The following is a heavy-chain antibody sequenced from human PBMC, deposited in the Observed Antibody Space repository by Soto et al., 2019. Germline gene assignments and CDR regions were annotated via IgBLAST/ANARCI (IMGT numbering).Heavy chain of an antibody. D-gene: IGHD2-2*01. CDR3: AKDSRRDCSTTTCYLFDY. V-gene: IGHV3-23*01. Sequence: DVQLLESGGGLVQPGGSLRLSCATSGFTFTTYAMSWVRRAPGKGLEWVSSMSGSGGDTYYANSVKGRFTISRDNSENTLYLQMNSLRAEDAAVYYCAKDSRRDCSTTTCYLFDYWGQGTLVTVS. CDR1: GFTFTTYA. J-gene: IGHJ4*02. CDR2: MSGSGGDT.